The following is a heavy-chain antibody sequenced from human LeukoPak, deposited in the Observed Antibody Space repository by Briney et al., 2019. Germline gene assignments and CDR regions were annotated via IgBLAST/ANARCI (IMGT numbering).Heavy chain of an antibody. CDR2: FRYDGSEE. CDR3: ARDRTAGYCSGGNCYTDY. J-gene: IGHJ4*02. D-gene: IGHD2-15*01. Sequence: PGRSLRLSCAASGFTFNSYGMHWVRQAPGQGLEWVAVFRYDGSEEYYADSVKGRFTVSRDNSGNTLYLQMSSLRAEDTAVYYCARDRTAGYCSGGNCYTDYWGQGTLVTVSS. CDR1: GFTFNSYG. V-gene: IGHV3-33*01.